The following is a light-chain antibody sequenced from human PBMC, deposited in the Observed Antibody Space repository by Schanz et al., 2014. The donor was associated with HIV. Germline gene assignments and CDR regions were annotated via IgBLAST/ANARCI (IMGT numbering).Light chain of an antibody. CDR2: EAS. V-gene: IGKV1-9*01. CDR3: QQYTPYSHT. J-gene: IGKJ2*01. CDR1: QGFGSY. Sequence: DIQLTQSPSFLSASVGDRVTITCRASQGFGSYLAWYQQRPGKAPELLIYEASTLKSGVPLRFSGSGSGTEFALTISSLQPDDFATYYCQQYTPYSHTFGQGTTLEI.